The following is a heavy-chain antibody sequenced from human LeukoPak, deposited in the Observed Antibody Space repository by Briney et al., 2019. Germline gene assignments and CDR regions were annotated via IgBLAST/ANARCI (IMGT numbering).Heavy chain of an antibody. CDR3: ATSYGSGTPVLDY. J-gene: IGHJ4*02. CDR1: GGSISSYY. Sequence: SETLSLTCTVSGGSISSYYWSWIRQPPGKGLEWIGYIYYSGSTNYNPSLKSRVTMSVGTSKNQFSLKLSSVTAADTAVYYCATSYGSGTPVLDYWGQGTLVTVSS. V-gene: IGHV4-59*01. CDR2: IYYSGST. D-gene: IGHD3-10*01.